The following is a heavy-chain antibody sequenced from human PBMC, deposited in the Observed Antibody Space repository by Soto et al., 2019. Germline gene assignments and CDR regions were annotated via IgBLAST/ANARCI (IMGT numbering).Heavy chain of an antibody. CDR2: ISAYNGNT. Sequence: ASVKVSCKASGYTFTSYGISWVRQAPGQGLEWMGWISAYNGNTDYAQKLQGRVTMTTDTSTSTAYMELRSLRSDDTAVYYCARESDSIGWYGPYAGNWFDPWGQGTLVTVSS. D-gene: IGHD6-19*01. CDR3: ARESDSIGWYGPYAGNWFDP. V-gene: IGHV1-18*01. CDR1: GYTFTSYG. J-gene: IGHJ5*02.